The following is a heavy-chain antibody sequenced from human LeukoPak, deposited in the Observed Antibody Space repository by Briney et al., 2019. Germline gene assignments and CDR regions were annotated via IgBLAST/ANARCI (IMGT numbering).Heavy chain of an antibody. CDR2: IYPGDSDT. CDR3: ARSEGYCSGGSCYGGYYFDY. J-gene: IGHJ4*02. D-gene: IGHD2-15*01. CDR1: GYSFTSYW. Sequence: GESLKISCKGSGYSFTSYWIGCVRQMPGKGLEWMGIIYPGDSDTRYSPSFQGQVTISADKSISTAYLQWSSLKASDTAMYYCARSEGYCSGGSCYGGYYFDYWGQGTLVTVSS. V-gene: IGHV5-51*01.